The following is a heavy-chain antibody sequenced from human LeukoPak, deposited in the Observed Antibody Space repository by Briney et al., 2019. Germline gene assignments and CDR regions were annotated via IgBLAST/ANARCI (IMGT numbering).Heavy chain of an antibody. V-gene: IGHV1-69*05. Sequence: SVKVSCKASGGTFSSYAISWVRQAPGQGLERMGGIIPIFGTANYAQKFQGRVTITTDESTSTAYMELSSLRSEDTAVYYCARLVIHGFAFDIWGQGTMVTVSS. J-gene: IGHJ3*02. CDR3: ARLVIHGFAFDI. D-gene: IGHD4-23*01. CDR2: IIPIFGTA. CDR1: GGTFSSYA.